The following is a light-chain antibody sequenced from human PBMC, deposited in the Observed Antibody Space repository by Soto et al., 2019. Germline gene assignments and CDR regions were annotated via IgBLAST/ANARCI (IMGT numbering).Light chain of an antibody. J-gene: IGKJ2*01. Sequence: EVVMTQSTATLSVSPGEGATLSCRASQSVRSNLVWYQQKPGQAPRLLIYDASTRATGIPARFSGSGSGTEFTLTISSLQSEDLALYFCQQCNNWPYTFGRGTKLEIK. CDR2: DAS. V-gene: IGKV3-15*01. CDR1: QSVRSN. CDR3: QQCNNWPYT.